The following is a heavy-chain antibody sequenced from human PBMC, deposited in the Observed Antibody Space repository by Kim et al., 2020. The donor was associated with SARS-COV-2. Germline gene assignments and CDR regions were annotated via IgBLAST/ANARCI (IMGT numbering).Heavy chain of an antibody. CDR3: AKLVWASYYDFWSGYYRNIFDD. J-gene: IGHJ4*02. D-gene: IGHD3-3*01. CDR2: ISYDGSNK. V-gene: IGHV3-30*18. CDR1: GFTFSSYG. Sequence: GGSLRLSCAASGFTFSSYGMHWVRQAPGKGLEWVAVISYDGSNKYYADSVKGRFTISRDNSKNTLYLQMNSLRAEDTAVYYCAKLVWASYYDFWSGYYRNIFDDWGQGTLVTVSS.